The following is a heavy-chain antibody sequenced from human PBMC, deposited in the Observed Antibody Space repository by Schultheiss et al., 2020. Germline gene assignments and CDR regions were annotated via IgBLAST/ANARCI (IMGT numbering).Heavy chain of an antibody. CDR2: ISSSSSYV. Sequence: GESLKISCAASGFTFSNYGVNWVRQAPGKGLECVSSISSSSSYVYYADSVKGRFTISRDNSKNTLYLQMNSLRAEDTAVYYCARVLSPDTAMVWGTVGYWGQGTLVTVSS. J-gene: IGHJ4*02. CDR3: ARVLSPDTAMVWGTVGY. V-gene: IGHV3-21*01. D-gene: IGHD5-18*01. CDR1: GFTFSNYG.